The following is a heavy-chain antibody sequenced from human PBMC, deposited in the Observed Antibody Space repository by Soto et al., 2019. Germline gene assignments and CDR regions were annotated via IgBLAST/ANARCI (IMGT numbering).Heavy chain of an antibody. CDR1: GGSISTYY. Sequence: QVQLQESGPGLVKPSETLSLTCTVSGGSISTYYWGWIRQSPGKGLEWIGYSGSTNYNPSLKSRVTISVDASKNQFSLKLNSVTAADTAVYYCARRPHGDYGHSFDYWGQGTLVTVSS. CDR3: ARRPHGDYGHSFDY. D-gene: IGHD4-17*01. CDR2: YSGST. V-gene: IGHV4-59*08. J-gene: IGHJ4*02.